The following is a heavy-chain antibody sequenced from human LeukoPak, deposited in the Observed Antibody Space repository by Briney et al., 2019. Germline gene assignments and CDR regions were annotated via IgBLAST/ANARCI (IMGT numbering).Heavy chain of an antibody. CDR2: ISDSGGNI. V-gene: IGHV3-23*01. Sequence: PGGSLRLSCAVSGFTFSSYAMTWVRQAPGKGLEWVSGISDSGGNIYYADSVKGRFTISRDNSKKTVYLQMNSLRAEDTAVYYCAKSRGSSWYLFDYWGQGTLVTVSS. CDR3: AKSRGSSWYLFDY. CDR1: GFTFSSYA. J-gene: IGHJ4*02. D-gene: IGHD6-13*01.